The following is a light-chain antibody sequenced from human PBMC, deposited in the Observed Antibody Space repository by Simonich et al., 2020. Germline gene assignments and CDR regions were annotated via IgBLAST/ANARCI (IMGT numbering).Light chain of an antibody. CDR3: SSYTSSSTVV. V-gene: IGLV2-14*03. Sequence: QSALTQPASVSGSPGQSITISCTGTSSDVGGYNYVSWYQKHPGKAPKLMIYDVRNRPSGVSNRFSGSKSGNTASLTISGLQAEDEADYYCSSYTSSSTVVFGGGTKLTVL. J-gene: IGLJ2*01. CDR2: DVR. CDR1: SSDVGGYNY.